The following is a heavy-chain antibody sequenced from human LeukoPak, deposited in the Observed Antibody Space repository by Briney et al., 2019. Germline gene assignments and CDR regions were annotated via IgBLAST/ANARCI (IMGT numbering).Heavy chain of an antibody. Sequence: GGSLRLSCAASGFTFNTYSMNWVRQAPGKGPEWVAYIKQDGSEKNYVDSVKGRFTISRDNAKNSLYLQMNSLRAEDTAVYYCARDLGVSYWGQGTLVTVSS. CDR1: GFTFNTYS. CDR3: ARDLGVSY. J-gene: IGHJ4*02. CDR2: IKQDGSEK. V-gene: IGHV3-7*01. D-gene: IGHD3-10*01.